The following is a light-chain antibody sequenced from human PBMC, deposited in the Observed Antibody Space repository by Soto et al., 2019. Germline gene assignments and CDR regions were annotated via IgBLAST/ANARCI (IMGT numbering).Light chain of an antibody. CDR1: QSISSW. Sequence: DIPMTQSPSTLSASVGDRVTITCRASQSISSWLAWYQQKPGKAPKLLIYDASSLESGVPSRFSGSGSGTEFTLTISCLQSEDFATYYCQQYYSFPYTFGQGTKLEIK. J-gene: IGKJ2*01. CDR2: DAS. V-gene: IGKV1-5*01. CDR3: QQYYSFPYT.